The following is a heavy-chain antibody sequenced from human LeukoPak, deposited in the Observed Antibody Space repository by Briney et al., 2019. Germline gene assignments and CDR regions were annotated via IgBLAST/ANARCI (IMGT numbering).Heavy chain of an antibody. V-gene: IGHV4-39*07. J-gene: IGHJ4*02. D-gene: IGHD6-6*01. Sequence: PSETLSLTCTVSGGSISSSSYYWGWIRQPPGKGLEWIGSIYYSGSTYYNPSLKSRVTISVDTSKNQFSLKLSSVTAADTAVYYCARERVYFPGDPDIDYWGEGTLVTVSS. CDR3: ARERVYFPGDPDIDY. CDR2: IYYSGST. CDR1: GGSISSSSYY.